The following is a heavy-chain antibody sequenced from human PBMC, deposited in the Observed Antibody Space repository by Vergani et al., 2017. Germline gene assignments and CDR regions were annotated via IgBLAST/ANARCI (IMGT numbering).Heavy chain of an antibody. Sequence: QVQLVESGGGLVKPGGSLSLSCAASGFTFSDYYMSWIRQAPGKGLEWVSYISSSGSTIYSADSVKGRFTISRDNAKNSLYLQMNSLRAEDTAVYYCARKHISNYYDSSGYYYMGYYYGMDVWGQGTTVTVSS. CDR3: ARKHISNYYDSSGYYYMGYYYGMDV. CDR1: GFTFSDYY. CDR2: ISSSGSTI. J-gene: IGHJ6*02. D-gene: IGHD3-22*01. V-gene: IGHV3-11*01.